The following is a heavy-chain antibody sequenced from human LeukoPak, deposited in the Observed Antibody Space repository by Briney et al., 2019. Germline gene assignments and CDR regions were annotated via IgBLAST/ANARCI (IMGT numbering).Heavy chain of an antibody. Sequence: GGSLRLSCAASGFTVSSNYMSWVRQAPGKGLEWVSVIYSGGSTYYADSVKGRFTISRDNSKNTPYLQMNSLRAEDTAVYYCASRDGYNFRPYWGQGTLVTVSS. J-gene: IGHJ4*02. D-gene: IGHD5-24*01. V-gene: IGHV3-66*02. CDR2: IYSGGST. CDR1: GFTVSSNY. CDR3: ASRDGYNFRPY.